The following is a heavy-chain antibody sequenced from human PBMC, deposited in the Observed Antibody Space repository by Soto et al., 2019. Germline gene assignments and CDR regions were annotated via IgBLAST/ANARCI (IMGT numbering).Heavy chain of an antibody. CDR3: DYGRLSYYFHY. D-gene: IGHD3-10*01. Sequence: GGSLRLSCAASGFTFSNYGMHWVRQAPGKGLEWLAVIWYDGSDKYYAESVKGRFTISRDNSKNTLYLQMNSLRAEDTAVYYCDYGRLSYYFHYCGQGTLVTVYS. CDR2: IWYDGSDK. J-gene: IGHJ4*02. V-gene: IGHV3-33*01. CDR1: GFTFSNYG.